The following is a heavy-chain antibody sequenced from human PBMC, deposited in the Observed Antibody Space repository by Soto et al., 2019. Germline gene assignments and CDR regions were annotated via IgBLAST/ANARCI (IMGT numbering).Heavy chain of an antibody. CDR1: GGSISSYY. Sequence: SETLSLTCTVSGGSISSYYWSWIRQPPGKGLEWIGYIYYSGSTNYNPSLKSRVTISVDTSKNQFSLKLSSVTAADTAVYYCAMTKTVDYDILTGYYYYYYMDVWGKGTTVTVSS. V-gene: IGHV4-59*01. CDR2: IYYSGST. D-gene: IGHD3-9*01. J-gene: IGHJ6*03. CDR3: AMTKTVDYDILTGYYYYYYMDV.